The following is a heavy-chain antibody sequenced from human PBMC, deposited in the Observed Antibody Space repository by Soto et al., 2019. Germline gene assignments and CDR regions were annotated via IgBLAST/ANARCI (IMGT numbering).Heavy chain of an antibody. D-gene: IGHD4-4*01. V-gene: IGHV1-2*02. CDR1: GYVFTGFY. CDR3: VKDPSPTTGPTDDNWFDT. J-gene: IGHJ5*02. CDR2: IFPNSGAT. Sequence: ASVKVSCKASGYVFTGFYLHWVRQAPGQGLEWMGWIFPNSGATNYAQKFQGRVTLTRDTSLSTGYMDLTRLTSDDTAIYYCVKDPSPTTGPTDDNWFDTWGLGTLVTVSS.